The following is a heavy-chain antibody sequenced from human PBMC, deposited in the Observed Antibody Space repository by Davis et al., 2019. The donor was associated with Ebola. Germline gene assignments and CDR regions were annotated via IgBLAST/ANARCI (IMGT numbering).Heavy chain of an antibody. CDR1: GYSFTSYW. V-gene: IGHV5-10-1*01. CDR3: ARVASLVSSTRGFDS. CDR2: IDPSDSYT. D-gene: IGHD2-2*01. Sequence: GESLKISCKGSGYSFTSYWISWVRQMPGKGLEWMGRIDPSDSYTNYSPSFQGHVTISADKSINTAYLQWSSLKASDTAMYYCARVASLVSSTRGFDSWGQGTLVTVSS. J-gene: IGHJ4*02.